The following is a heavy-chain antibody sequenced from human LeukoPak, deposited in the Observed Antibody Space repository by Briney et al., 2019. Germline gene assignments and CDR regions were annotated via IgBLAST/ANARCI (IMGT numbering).Heavy chain of an antibody. CDR1: GFTFSDYH. J-gene: IGHJ4*02. Sequence: KPGGSLRLSCAASGFTFSDYHMSWIRQAPGKGLEWVSYVSSSGSTIYYADSVKGRSTISRDNAKNSLYLQMNSLRAEDTAVYYCARVGLYYPGGYDYWGQGTLVTVSS. V-gene: IGHV3-11*01. CDR2: VSSSGSTI. D-gene: IGHD2-2*02. CDR3: ARVGLYYPGGYDY.